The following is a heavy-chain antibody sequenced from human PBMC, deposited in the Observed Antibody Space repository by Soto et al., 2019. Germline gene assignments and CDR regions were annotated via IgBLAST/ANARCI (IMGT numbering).Heavy chain of an antibody. D-gene: IGHD3-10*01. Sequence: QLQLQESGSGLVKPSQTLSLTCAVSGGSISSGGYSWSWIWQPPGKGLEWIGYIYHSGSTYYNPSLKSRVTISVDRSKNQFSLKLSSVTAADTAVYYCARASMVRGVDWFDPWGQGTLVTVSS. CDR2: IYHSGST. J-gene: IGHJ5*02. CDR1: GGSISSGGYS. V-gene: IGHV4-30-2*01. CDR3: ARASMVRGVDWFDP.